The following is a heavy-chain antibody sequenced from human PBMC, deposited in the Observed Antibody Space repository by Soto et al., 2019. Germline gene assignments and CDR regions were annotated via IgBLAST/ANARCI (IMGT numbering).Heavy chain of an antibody. J-gene: IGHJ6*02. CDR1: EFKFKNYW. Sequence: GGSLRLSCAASEFKFKNYWMTWVRQAPGKGLEWVGSIKENARETYYVDSVKGRFTISRDNARNSLYLQMNSLRAEDTAVYHCARGHYGMDVWGQGTTVTVSS. CDR2: IKENARET. V-gene: IGHV3-7*05. CDR3: ARGHYGMDV.